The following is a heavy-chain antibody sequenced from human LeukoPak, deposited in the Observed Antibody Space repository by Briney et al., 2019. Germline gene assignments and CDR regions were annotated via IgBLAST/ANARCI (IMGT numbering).Heavy chain of an antibody. CDR2: IYYSGST. CDR1: GGSISSSSYY. CDR3: ARQSSHIVVVTGRSKYNWFDP. V-gene: IGHV4-39*01. D-gene: IGHD2-21*02. J-gene: IGHJ5*02. Sequence: PSETLSLACTVSGGSISSSSYYWGRIRQPPGKGLEWIGSIYYSGSTYYNPSLKSRVTISVDTSKNQFSLKLSSVTAADTAVYYCARQSSHIVVVTGRSKYNWFDPWGQGTLVTVSS.